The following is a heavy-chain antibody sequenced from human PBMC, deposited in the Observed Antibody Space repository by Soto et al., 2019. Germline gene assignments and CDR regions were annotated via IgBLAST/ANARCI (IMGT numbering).Heavy chain of an antibody. J-gene: IGHJ6*02. CDR3: ARSRVAAAKSYYYYYGMDV. D-gene: IGHD6-13*01. CDR1: RYTFTGYY. Sequence: ASVKVSCKASRYTFTGYYMHWVRQAPGQGXEWMGWINPNSGGTNYAQKFQGWVTMTRDTSISTAYMELSRLRSDDTAVYYCARSRVAAAKSYYYYYGMDVWGQGTTVTVSS. CDR2: INPNSGGT. V-gene: IGHV1-2*04.